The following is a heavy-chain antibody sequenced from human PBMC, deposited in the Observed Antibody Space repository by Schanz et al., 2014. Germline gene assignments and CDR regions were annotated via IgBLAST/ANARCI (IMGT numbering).Heavy chain of an antibody. Sequence: QVQLVQSGADVKKPGASVKVSCKSSGYTFTNHGITWVRQAPGQGLEWIGWINPSNGNTVYAQNFQGRITMTTETSATIASMELRSLRSDDSAVYYCARAGFCSGSACYSLGIDYWGQGTLVVVSS. J-gene: IGHJ4*02. D-gene: IGHD2-15*01. CDR1: GYTFTNHG. CDR2: INPSNGNT. V-gene: IGHV1-18*04. CDR3: ARAGFCSGSACYSLGIDY.